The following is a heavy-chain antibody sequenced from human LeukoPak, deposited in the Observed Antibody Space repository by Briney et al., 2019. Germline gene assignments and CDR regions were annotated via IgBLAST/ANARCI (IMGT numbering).Heavy chain of an antibody. D-gene: IGHD3-10*01. J-gene: IGHJ4*02. CDR2: IKQDETEK. CDR1: GFTFSSYW. V-gene: IGHV3-7*01. CDR3: VRPYYYSSGSLN. Sequence: GGSLRLSCAASGFTFSSYWMSWVRQAPGKGLEWVANIKQDETEKYYVDSVKGRFTISRDNAKNSLYLQMNSLRADDTAVYYCVRPYYYSSGSLNWGQGTLVTVSS.